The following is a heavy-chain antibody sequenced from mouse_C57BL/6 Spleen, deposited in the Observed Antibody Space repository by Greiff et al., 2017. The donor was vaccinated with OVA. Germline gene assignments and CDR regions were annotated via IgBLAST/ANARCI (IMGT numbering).Heavy chain of an antibody. D-gene: IGHD2-4*01. CDR1: GYTFTSYW. Sequence: VQLQQSGAELVKPGASVKLSCKASGYTFTSYWMQWVKQRPGQGLEWIGEIDPSDSYTNYNQKFKGKATLTVDTSSSTAYMQLSSLTSEDSAVYYCARYDYDGDYWGQGTTLTVSS. CDR3: ARYDYDGDY. J-gene: IGHJ2*01. V-gene: IGHV1-50*01. CDR2: IDPSDSYT.